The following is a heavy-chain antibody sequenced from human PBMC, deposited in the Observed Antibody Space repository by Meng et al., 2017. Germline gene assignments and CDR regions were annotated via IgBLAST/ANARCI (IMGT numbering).Heavy chain of an antibody. CDR1: GYTFTSYY. D-gene: IGHD6-13*01. CDR3: ARDPPLEAADSPNWYFDL. CDR2: INPSGGST. Sequence: ASVKVSCKASGYTFTSYYMHWVRQAPGQGLEWMGIINPSGGSTSYAQKFQGRVTMTRDTSTSTVYMELSSLRSEDTYVYYCARDPPLEAADSPNWYFDLWGRGTLVTVSS. V-gene: IGHV1-46*01. J-gene: IGHJ2*01.